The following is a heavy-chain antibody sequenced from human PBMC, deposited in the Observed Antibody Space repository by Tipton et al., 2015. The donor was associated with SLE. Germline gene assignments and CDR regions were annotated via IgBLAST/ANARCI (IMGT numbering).Heavy chain of an antibody. CDR3: ARGMVVTKPWGFDS. J-gene: IGHJ4*02. Sequence: GSLRLSCVTSGFSFDGYEMNWVRQAPGTGLEWLSYISLSGRTTFYGDSVKGRFTITRDDAKNSVFLQMDSLRPEDTAVYFCARGMVVTKPWGFDSWGQGTLVSVSS. D-gene: IGHD4/OR15-4a*01. V-gene: IGHV3-48*03. CDR2: ISLSGRTT. CDR1: GFSFDGYE.